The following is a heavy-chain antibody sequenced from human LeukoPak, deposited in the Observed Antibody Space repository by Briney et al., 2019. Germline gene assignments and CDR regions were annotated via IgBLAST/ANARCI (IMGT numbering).Heavy chain of an antibody. J-gene: IGHJ4*02. CDR1: GYTFTGYY. V-gene: IGHV1-2*02. Sequence: VASVKVSCKASGYTFTGYYMHWVRQAPGQGLEWMGWINPNSGGTNYAQKFQGRVTMTGDTSISTAYMELSRLRSDDTAVYYCARLSIRGDIVGANDYWGQGTLVTVSS. CDR2: INPNSGGT. D-gene: IGHD1-26*01. CDR3: ARLSIRGDIVGANDY.